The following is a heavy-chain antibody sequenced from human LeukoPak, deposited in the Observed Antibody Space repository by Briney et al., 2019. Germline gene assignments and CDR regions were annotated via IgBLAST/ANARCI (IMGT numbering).Heavy chain of an antibody. D-gene: IGHD5-12*01. CDR1: GGSISSSSYY. CDR3: ARHRGGYDYFDY. V-gene: IGHV4-39*01. Sequence: PSETLSLTCTVSGGSISSSSYYWGWIRQPPGKGLEWIGSIYYSGSTYYNPSLKSRVTISVDTSKNQFSLKLSSVTAADTAVYYCARHRGGYDYFDYWGQGTPVTVSS. J-gene: IGHJ4*02. CDR2: IYYSGST.